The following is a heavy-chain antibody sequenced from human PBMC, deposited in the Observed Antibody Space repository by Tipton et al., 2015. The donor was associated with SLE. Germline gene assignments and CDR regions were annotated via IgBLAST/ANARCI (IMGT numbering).Heavy chain of an antibody. CDR1: GYTFTSYA. V-gene: IGHV1-3*01. J-gene: IGHJ4*02. Sequence: QSGTEVKKPGASVKDSCKASGYTFTSYAMHWVRQAPGQRLEWMGWINAGNGNTKYSQKFQGRVTITRDTSASTAYMELSSLRSEDTAMYYCARDEWFWSGIGDYWGQGTLVTVSS. CDR2: INAGNGNT. D-gene: IGHD3-3*01. CDR3: ARDEWFWSGIGDY.